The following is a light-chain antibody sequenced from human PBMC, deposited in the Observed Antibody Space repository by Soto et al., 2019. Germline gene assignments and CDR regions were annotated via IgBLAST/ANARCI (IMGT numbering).Light chain of an antibody. Sequence: DIQLTQSPSSLSASVGDRVTITCRVSQGISSYLNWYRQKPGKAPKLPIYDASSLESGVPSRFSGSGSGTEFTLTISSLQPDDFATYYCQQYNSYSPRTFGQGTKVDIK. V-gene: IGKV1-5*01. CDR2: DAS. CDR3: QQYNSYSPRT. CDR1: QGISSY. J-gene: IGKJ1*01.